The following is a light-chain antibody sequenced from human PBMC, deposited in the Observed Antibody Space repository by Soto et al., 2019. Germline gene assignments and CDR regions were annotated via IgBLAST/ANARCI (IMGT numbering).Light chain of an antibody. J-gene: IGKJ1*01. V-gene: IGKV3-15*01. CDR1: QSVTSN. CDR2: GAS. Sequence: EVVLTQSPATLSVSPGERATLSCRASQSVTSNLAWYQQKPGQAPRLLIYGASTRATGIPTRFGGTGSGTDFTFAISSLQSEDSAVYYCQQYNYQGTFGQGTKVDIK. CDR3: QQYNYQGT.